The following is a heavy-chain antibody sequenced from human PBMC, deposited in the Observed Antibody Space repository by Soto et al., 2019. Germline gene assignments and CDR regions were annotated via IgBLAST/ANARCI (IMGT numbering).Heavy chain of an antibody. V-gene: IGHV1-69*13. CDR1: GGTFSSYA. CDR3: ARDLTPGVMDH. D-gene: IGHD3-16*01. J-gene: IGHJ4*02. Sequence: SVKVSCKASGGTFSSYAISWVRQAPGQGLEWTGGIISIFGTADYAQKFQGRVTITADASTSTAYMELSSLRSEDTAVYYCARDLTPGVMDHWGQGTLVTVSS. CDR2: IISIFGTA.